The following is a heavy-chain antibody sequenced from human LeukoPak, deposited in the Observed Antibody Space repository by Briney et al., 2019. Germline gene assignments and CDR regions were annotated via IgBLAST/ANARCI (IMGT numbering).Heavy chain of an antibody. CDR2: MSPNSGDT. Sequence: GASVTVSCKASGYTFTSHDINWVRQATGQGLEWMGWMSPNSGDTGYAQKFQGRVTMTSDSSISTAYMELSSLRSEDTAMYYCARGDHSDYWGQGTLVTVSS. D-gene: IGHD1-14*01. CDR3: ARGDHSDY. J-gene: IGHJ4*02. CDR1: GYTFTSHD. V-gene: IGHV1-8*01.